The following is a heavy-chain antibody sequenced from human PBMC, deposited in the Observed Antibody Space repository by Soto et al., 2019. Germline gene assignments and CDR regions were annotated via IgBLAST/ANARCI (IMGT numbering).Heavy chain of an antibody. CDR2: IKSKTDDGTT. J-gene: IGHJ3*02. D-gene: IGHD1-1*01. Sequence: WVPRRVSCAVFGFTISHPSMSWVIQTPGKGLEWVGRIKSKTDDGTTDYAAPVKGRFTISRDDSKDTLYLQMNSLKTEDTAVFYCTTEDWNDVSSAFDIWFQGTMVTVSS. V-gene: IGHV3-15*01. CDR1: GFTISHPS. CDR3: TTEDWNDVSSAFDI.